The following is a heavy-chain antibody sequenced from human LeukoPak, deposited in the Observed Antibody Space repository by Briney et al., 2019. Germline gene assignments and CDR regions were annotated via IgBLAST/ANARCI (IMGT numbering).Heavy chain of an antibody. J-gene: IGHJ4*02. CDR2: ISYDGRGE. D-gene: IGHD3-3*01. CDR3: AKHYDFWSGYIRGFDS. CDR1: GFTISSYS. Sequence: GGSLRLSCAASGFTISSYSMHWVRQPPGKGLQWVALISYDGRGENYADSVKGRFTISRDTSNNTLYLQMNGLRTDDTAVYYCAKHYDFWSGYIRGFDSWGQGTLVTVSS. V-gene: IGHV3-30*18.